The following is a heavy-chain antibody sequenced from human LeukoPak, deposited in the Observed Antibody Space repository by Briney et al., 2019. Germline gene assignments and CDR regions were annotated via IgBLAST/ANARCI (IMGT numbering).Heavy chain of an antibody. V-gene: IGHV1-69*06. J-gene: IGHJ4*02. CDR3: ARDPVGLYYFDY. CDR2: IIPISGTT. Sequence: GASVKVSCKASGGTFSSYAISWVRQAPGQGLEWMGGIIPISGTTEYAQKFQGRVTITADKSTSTAYMELSSLRSEDTAVYYCARDPVGLYYFDYWGPGTLVTVSS. CDR1: GGTFSSYA. D-gene: IGHD2-2*01.